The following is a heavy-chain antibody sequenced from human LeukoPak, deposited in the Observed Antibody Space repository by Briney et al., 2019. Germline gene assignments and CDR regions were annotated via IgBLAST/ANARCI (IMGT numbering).Heavy chain of an antibody. CDR1: GFTFDEYA. D-gene: IGHD3-3*01. CDR3: AKDMDHYDFWTGGFDP. CDR2: ITGSGTGT. V-gene: IGHV3-43*02. Sequence: GGSLRLSCAASGFTFDEYAMHWVRQVPGKGLQWVSVITGSGTGTDYADSVKGRFTISGDNSRNSLYLQMNSLRIEDTALYYCAKDMDHYDFWTGGFDPWGQGTLVTVSS. J-gene: IGHJ5*02.